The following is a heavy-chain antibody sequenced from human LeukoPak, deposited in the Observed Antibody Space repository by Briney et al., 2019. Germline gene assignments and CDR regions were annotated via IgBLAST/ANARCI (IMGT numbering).Heavy chain of an antibody. V-gene: IGHV4-31*03. CDR3: ARDGPSRSLYL. D-gene: IGHD2-2*02. J-gene: IGHJ4*02. CDR1: GDSISSGGY. Sequence: SETLPLTCSVSGDSISSGGYWSWIRQHPGKGLEWIGYIYYSVSTYYTPALQSRVTISVDTSKNQFSLKLNSVSAADTAVYYCARDGPSRSLYLWGQGTLVTVSS. CDR2: IYYSVST.